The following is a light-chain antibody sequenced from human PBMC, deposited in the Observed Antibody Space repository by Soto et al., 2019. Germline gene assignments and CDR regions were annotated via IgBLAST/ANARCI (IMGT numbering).Light chain of an antibody. CDR3: LQDYNYPWT. Sequence: DIQMTQSPSILSASVGDRVTITCRASQSISSWLAWYQQKPGKAPNLLIHKASHLESGVPSRFSASGPGPDFTLTISSLQPEDFATYYCLQDYNYPWTFGQGTKVDIK. J-gene: IGKJ1*01. CDR2: KAS. V-gene: IGKV1-5*03. CDR1: QSISSW.